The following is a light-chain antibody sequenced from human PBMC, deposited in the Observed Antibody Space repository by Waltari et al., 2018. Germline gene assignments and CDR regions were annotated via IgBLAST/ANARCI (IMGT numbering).Light chain of an antibody. CDR2: AAS. CDR3: QQSYITRT. Sequence: DIQMTQSPSSLSASVGDRVTITCRASQSISSFLNWYQQKPGKAPKRLIYAASSLQSGVPSRFSGSGSGTDFTLTISSLQPEDFATYYCQQSYITRTFVQGTKVDIK. V-gene: IGKV1-39*01. CDR1: QSISSF. J-gene: IGKJ1*01.